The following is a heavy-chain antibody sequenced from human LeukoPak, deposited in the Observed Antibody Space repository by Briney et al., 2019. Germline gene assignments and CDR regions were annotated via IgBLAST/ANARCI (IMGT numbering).Heavy chain of an antibody. Sequence: PGGSLRLSCAASGFTFDDYAMHWVRQAPGKGLEWVSLISGDGGSTYYADSVKGRFTISRDNSKNTLYLQMNSLRAEDTAVYYCAKFNGGSYLLFDYWGQGTLVTVSS. CDR2: ISGDGGST. J-gene: IGHJ4*02. D-gene: IGHD1-26*01. CDR3: AKFNGGSYLLFDY. V-gene: IGHV3-43*02. CDR1: GFTFDDYA.